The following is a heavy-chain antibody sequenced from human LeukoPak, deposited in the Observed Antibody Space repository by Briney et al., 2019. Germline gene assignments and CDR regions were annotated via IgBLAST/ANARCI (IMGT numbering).Heavy chain of an antibody. D-gene: IGHD4-23*01. J-gene: IGHJ4*02. V-gene: IGHV3-74*01. Sequence: GGSLRLSCAASGFTFSSYWMHWVRQAPGKGLVWVSRINSDGSSTSYADSVKGRFTISRDNSKNTLYLQMNSLRAEDTAVYYCAKGASVVRVYYFDYWGQGTLVTVSS. CDR3: AKGASVVRVYYFDY. CDR1: GFTFSSYW. CDR2: INSDGSST.